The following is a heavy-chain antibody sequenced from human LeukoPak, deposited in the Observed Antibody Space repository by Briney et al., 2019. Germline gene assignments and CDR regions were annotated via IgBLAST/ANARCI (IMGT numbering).Heavy chain of an antibody. CDR1: GYTFTDYY. V-gene: IGHV1-2*02. Sequence: ASVKVSCKASGYTFTDYYMYWVRQAPGQGLEWMGWINPNSGGTNYAQKFQGRVTMTRDTSISTAYMELKRLRSDDTAVYYCARVMNREGTNYWGQGTPVTVSS. CDR2: INPNSGGT. J-gene: IGHJ4*02. CDR3: ARVMNREGTNY. D-gene: IGHD1-14*01.